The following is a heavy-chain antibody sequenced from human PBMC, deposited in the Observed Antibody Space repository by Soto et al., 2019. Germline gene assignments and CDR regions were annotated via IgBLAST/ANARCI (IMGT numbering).Heavy chain of an antibody. Sequence: GGSLRLSCAASGFTFSSYWMSWVRQAPGKGLEWVANIKQDGSEKYYVDSVKGRFTISRDNAKNSLYLQMNSLRAEDTAVYYCARDLWFLSIYCGMDVWGQGTTVTVSS. CDR2: IKQDGSEK. CDR3: ARDLWFLSIYCGMDV. V-gene: IGHV3-7*01. CDR1: GFTFSSYW. D-gene: IGHD2-21*01. J-gene: IGHJ6*02.